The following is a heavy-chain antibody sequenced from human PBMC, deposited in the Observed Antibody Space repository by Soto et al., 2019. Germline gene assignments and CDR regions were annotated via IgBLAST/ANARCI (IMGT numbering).Heavy chain of an antibody. CDR1: GFTFSSYA. Sequence: EVQLLESGGGLVQPGGSLRRSCAASGFTFSSYAMSWVRQAPGKGLEWVSAISGSGGSTYYADSVKGRFTISRDNSKNTLYLQMNILRAEDTAVYYCAKDRGPYYYDSSGQRAFDIWGQGTMVTVSS. CDR2: ISGSGGST. D-gene: IGHD3-22*01. CDR3: AKDRGPYYYDSSGQRAFDI. J-gene: IGHJ3*02. V-gene: IGHV3-23*01.